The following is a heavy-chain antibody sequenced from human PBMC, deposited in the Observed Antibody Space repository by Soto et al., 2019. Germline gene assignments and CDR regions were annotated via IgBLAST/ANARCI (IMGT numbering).Heavy chain of an antibody. V-gene: IGHV4-59*01. CDR3: ARVGWPATGFDY. Sequence: QVQLQESGPGLVKPSETLSLTCSVSGGSMSSYYWSWIRQPPGKGLEWIGYIYYNGRTNYNPSLKSRVTISVDTSKNQFSLKLSSVTAADTAVYYCARVGWPATGFDYWDPGTLVTVSS. J-gene: IGHJ4*02. D-gene: IGHD1-1*01. CDR1: GGSMSSYY. CDR2: IYYNGRT.